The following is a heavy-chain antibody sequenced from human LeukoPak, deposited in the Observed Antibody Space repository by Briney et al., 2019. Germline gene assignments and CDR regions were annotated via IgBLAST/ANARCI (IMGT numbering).Heavy chain of an antibody. CDR3: VRIGMSYCFDI. V-gene: IGHV3-48*03. CDR1: GFTFSGYE. Sequence: PGGSLRLSCAASGFTFSGYEMNWVRQAPGKGLEWVSYISSSGSTIYYADSVKGRFTVSRDNAKNSLYLQMNSLRAEDTAVYYCVRIGMSYCFDIWGQGTMVTVSS. J-gene: IGHJ3*02. CDR2: ISSSGSTI. D-gene: IGHD1-1*01.